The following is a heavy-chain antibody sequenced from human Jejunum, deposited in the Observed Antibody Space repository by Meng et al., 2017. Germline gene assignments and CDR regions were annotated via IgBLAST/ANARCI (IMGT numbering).Heavy chain of an antibody. CDR3: ARSSSGPIY. Sequence: GESLKISCAASGFTFSSYSMNWVRQAPGEGMEWVSSITGSSTYIYYADSVKGRFTISRDNARNSLYLQMNSLRAEDTAVYYCARSSSGPIYWGQGTLVTVSS. CDR1: GFTFSSYS. V-gene: IGHV3-21*01. CDR2: ITGSSTYI. J-gene: IGHJ4*02. D-gene: IGHD3-22*01.